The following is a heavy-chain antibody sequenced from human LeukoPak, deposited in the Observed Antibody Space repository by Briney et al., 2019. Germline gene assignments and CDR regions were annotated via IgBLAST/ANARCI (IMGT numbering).Heavy chain of an antibody. D-gene: IGHD4/OR15-4a*01. V-gene: IGHV4-34*01. CDR3: ARGFYPMVHFDY. CDR2: INHSGST. J-gene: IGHJ4*02. CDR1: GGSFSGYY. Sequence: SETLSLTCAVYGGSFSGYYWSWIRQPPGKGLEWIGEINHSGSTNYNPSLKSRVTISVDTSKNQFSLKLSSVTAADTAVYYCARGFYPMVHFDYWGQGTLVTVSS.